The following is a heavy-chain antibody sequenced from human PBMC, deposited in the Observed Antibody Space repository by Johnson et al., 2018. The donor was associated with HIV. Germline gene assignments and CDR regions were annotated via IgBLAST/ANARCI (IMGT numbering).Heavy chain of an antibody. D-gene: IGHD3-10*01. Sequence: VQLVESGGGVVQPGRSLRLSCAASGFTVSSNSMSWVRQAPGKGLEWVSVIYSGGSTYYADSVKGRFTISRDNAKNSLYLQMNSLRAEDTAVYYCARGGLLWFGHPADWGQGTMVTVSS. CDR1: GFTVSSNS. J-gene: IGHJ3*01. CDR2: IYSGGST. CDR3: ARGGLLWFGHPAD. V-gene: IGHV3-66*01.